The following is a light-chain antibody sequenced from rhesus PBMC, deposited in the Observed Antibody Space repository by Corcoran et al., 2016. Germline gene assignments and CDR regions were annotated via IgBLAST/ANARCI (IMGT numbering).Light chain of an antibody. CDR1: QSLLYSGGKTY. CDR2: EVS. J-gene: IGKJ4*01. V-gene: IGKV2-104*02. Sequence: EIVMTQTPLSLPVTPGEPASISCRSSQSLLYSGGKTYLYWYLQRPGQSPQLLIHEVSNRASGVPDRFRGSGSSTDFRVNISRLGASDVGIYYGMQGLQLPLPCDGGTKVQIK. CDR3: MQGLQLPLP.